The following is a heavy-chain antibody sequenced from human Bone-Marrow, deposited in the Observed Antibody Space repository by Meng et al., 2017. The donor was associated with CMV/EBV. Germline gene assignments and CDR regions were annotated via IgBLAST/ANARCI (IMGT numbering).Heavy chain of an antibody. CDR3: ARSASSGSYFSWFDP. J-gene: IGHJ5*02. Sequence: SETRSLTCTVSGGSINTYYWTWIRQPPGRGLEWIGYIYDIGHTNYNPSLKSRVTISVDTSKNPFSLKLSSVTAADTAVYYCARSASSGSYFSWFDPWGQGTLVTVSS. D-gene: IGHD1-26*01. V-gene: IGHV4-59*01. CDR2: IYDIGHT. CDR1: GGSINTYY.